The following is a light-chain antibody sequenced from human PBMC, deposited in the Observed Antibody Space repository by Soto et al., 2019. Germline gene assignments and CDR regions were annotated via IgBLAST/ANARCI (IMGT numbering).Light chain of an antibody. J-gene: IGLJ2*01. CDR1: KSNIGSNE. Sequence: QSALTQPPSASGTPGQRVTILCSGSKSNIGSNEVYWYQQLPGTAPKFVIYADSLRPSGVPDRFSASKSGTSASLTISGLRSEDEAEYYCAVWDDSVFGKIFGGGTKLTVL. V-gene: IGLV1-47*02. CDR3: AVWDDSVFGKI. CDR2: ADS.